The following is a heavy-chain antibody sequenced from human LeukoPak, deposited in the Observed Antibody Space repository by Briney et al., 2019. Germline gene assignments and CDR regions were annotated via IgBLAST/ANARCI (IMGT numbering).Heavy chain of an antibody. D-gene: IGHD1-26*01. CDR2: ISGGGIST. CDR3: ARGWGIVGATSWFDP. CDR1: GFTFSSYA. Sequence: GGSLRLSCAASGFTFSSYAMTWVRQAPGKGLEWVSAISGGGISTYYADSVKGRFTISRDNSQNTLYLQMNSLTAEDTAVYYCARGWGIVGATSWFDPWGQGTLVTVSS. J-gene: IGHJ5*02. V-gene: IGHV3-23*01.